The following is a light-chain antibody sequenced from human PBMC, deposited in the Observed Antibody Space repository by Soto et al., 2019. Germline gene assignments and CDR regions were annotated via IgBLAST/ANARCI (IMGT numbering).Light chain of an antibody. CDR1: SSNIGSNY. V-gene: IGLV1-47*02. J-gene: IGLJ2*01. CDR3: AAWDDTLKGLV. Sequence: QSVLTQPPSASGTPGQRVTISCSGSSSNIGSNYVYWYQQVPGTAPRLLMYSASQRPSGVPDRFSGSKSGTSASLAISGLRSEDEADYYCAAWDDTLKGLVFGGGTKVTVL. CDR2: SAS.